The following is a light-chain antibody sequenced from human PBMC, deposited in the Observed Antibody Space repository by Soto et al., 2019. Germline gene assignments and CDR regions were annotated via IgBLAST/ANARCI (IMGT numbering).Light chain of an antibody. CDR2: GIN. V-gene: IGLV2-14*01. CDR3: SAYVASV. Sequence: QSVLTQPASVSGSPGQSITISCTGTGSDIGAHDYVSWYQQYPGTAPKLIIYGINKRPSGVSGRFSASKSGNTASLTISGLQPEDDATYYCSAYVASVFGGGTKLTVL. CDR1: GSDIGAHDY. J-gene: IGLJ2*01.